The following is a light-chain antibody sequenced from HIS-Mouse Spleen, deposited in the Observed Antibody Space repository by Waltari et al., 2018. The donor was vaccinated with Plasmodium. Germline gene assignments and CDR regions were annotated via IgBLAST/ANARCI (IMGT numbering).Light chain of an antibody. Sequence: EIVMTQSPATLSVSPGERATLSSRANQSVSSNLAWYQQKPGQAPRLLIYGASTRATGIPARFSGSGAGTEFTLTISSLQSEDFAVYYCQQYNNWSFTFGPGTKVDIK. J-gene: IGKJ3*01. V-gene: IGKV3-15*01. CDR1: QSVSSN. CDR2: GAS. CDR3: QQYNNWSFT.